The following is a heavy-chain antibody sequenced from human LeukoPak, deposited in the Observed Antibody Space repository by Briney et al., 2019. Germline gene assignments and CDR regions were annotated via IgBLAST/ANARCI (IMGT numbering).Heavy chain of an antibody. D-gene: IGHD1-26*01. CDR3: ARAYSGSYWGFDY. CDR2: ISYDGSNK. Sequence: GGSLRLSCAASGFTFSSYAMHWVRQAPGKGLEWVAVISYDGSNKYYADSVKGRFTISRDNSKNTLYLQMNSLRADDTAVYYCARAYSGSYWGFDYWGQGTLVTVSS. CDR1: GFTFSSYA. V-gene: IGHV3-30*04. J-gene: IGHJ4*02.